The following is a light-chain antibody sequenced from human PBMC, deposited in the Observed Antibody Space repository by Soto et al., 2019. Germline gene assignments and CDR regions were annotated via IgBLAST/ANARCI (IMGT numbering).Light chain of an antibody. CDR2: GAS. CDR1: QSVAKNY. Sequence: ETVLTQSPGTLSLSPGERVTLSCRASQSVAKNYLAWYQHKPGQGPRLLISGASSRATGIPDRFSGSGSGTEFTLTISRLQPEDFAVYYCLQYASEPLTFGRGTKVEI. CDR3: LQYASEPLT. V-gene: IGKV3-20*01. J-gene: IGKJ4*01.